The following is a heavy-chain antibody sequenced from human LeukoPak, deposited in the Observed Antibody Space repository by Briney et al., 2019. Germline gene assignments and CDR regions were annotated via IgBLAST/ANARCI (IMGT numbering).Heavy chain of an antibody. CDR3: AKSGQQLVPYYYYGMDV. D-gene: IGHD6-13*01. J-gene: IGHJ6*02. Sequence: GGSLRLSCAASGFTFSSYAMSWVRQAPGKGLEWVSAISGSGGSTYYADSVKGRFTISRDNSKNTLYLQMNSLSAEDTAVYYCAKSGQQLVPYYYYGMDVWGQGTTVTVSS. V-gene: IGHV3-23*01. CDR2: ISGSGGST. CDR1: GFTFSSYA.